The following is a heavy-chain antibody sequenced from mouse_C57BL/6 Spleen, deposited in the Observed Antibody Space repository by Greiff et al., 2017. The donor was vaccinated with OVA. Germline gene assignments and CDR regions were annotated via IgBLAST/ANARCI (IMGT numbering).Heavy chain of an antibody. J-gene: IGHJ2*01. CDR1: GYTFTDYE. V-gene: IGHV1-15*01. CDR3: TRDGYKGD. D-gene: IGHD1-3*01. CDR2: IDPETGGT. Sequence: VQLKESGAELVRPGASVTLSCKASGYTFTDYEMHWVKQTPVHGLEWIGAIDPETGGTAYNQKSKGKAILTADKSSSTAYMELRSLTSEDSAVYYCTRDGYKGDWGQGTTLTVSS.